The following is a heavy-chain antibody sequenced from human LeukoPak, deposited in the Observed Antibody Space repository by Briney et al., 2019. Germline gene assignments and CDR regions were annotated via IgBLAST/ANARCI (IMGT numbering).Heavy chain of an antibody. D-gene: IGHD3-22*01. Sequence: PSETLSLNCTVSGGSISSYYWSWIRQPPGKGLEWIGYIYYSGSTNYDPSLKSRVTISVDTSKNQFPLKLSSVTAADTAVYYCARDLVDYYDSSGYDDAFDIWGQGTMVTVSS. J-gene: IGHJ3*02. CDR2: IYYSGST. V-gene: IGHV4-59*01. CDR3: ARDLVDYYDSSGYDDAFDI. CDR1: GGSISSYY.